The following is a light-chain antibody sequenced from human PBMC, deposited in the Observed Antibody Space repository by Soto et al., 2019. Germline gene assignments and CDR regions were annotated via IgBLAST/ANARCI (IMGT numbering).Light chain of an antibody. Sequence: QSALTQPASVSGSPGQSITISCTGTSSDVGGYNYVSWYQQHPGKAPKLMIYEVSNRPSGVSNRFSGSKSGNTASLTISGLQAEDEAEYYCSSHTSSSTLVFGGGTELTVL. V-gene: IGLV2-14*01. J-gene: IGLJ3*02. CDR3: SSHTSSSTLV. CDR2: EVS. CDR1: SSDVGGYNY.